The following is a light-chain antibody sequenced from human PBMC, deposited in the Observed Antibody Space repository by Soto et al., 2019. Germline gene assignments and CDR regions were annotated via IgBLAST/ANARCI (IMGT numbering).Light chain of an antibody. V-gene: IGKV1-33*01. Sequence: DIQMTQSPSSLSASVGDRVTITCQASQEISNFLNWYQQKPGKAPKLLIYDASNLETGVQSRFSGSGSGTDFTFTISSLQPEDIATYYCQQYINVPPTFGGGTKVEIK. CDR1: QEISNF. CDR3: QQYINVPPT. J-gene: IGKJ4*01. CDR2: DAS.